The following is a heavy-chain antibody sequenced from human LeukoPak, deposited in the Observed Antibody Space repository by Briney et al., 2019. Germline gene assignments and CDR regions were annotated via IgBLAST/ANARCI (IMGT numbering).Heavy chain of an antibody. V-gene: IGHV4-59*11. J-gene: IGHJ6*02. CDR1: GGSISSHY. Sequence: SETLSLTCTVSGGSISSHYWGWIRQPPGRGLEWLGYIHHSGSPTNYNPSLKNRVTISVDTSKNQFSLKLNSVTAADTAMYYCARGMAVSGTHYYYFYAMDVWGQGTTVTVSS. CDR2: IHHSGSPT. CDR3: ARGMAVSGTHYYYFYAMDV. D-gene: IGHD6-19*01.